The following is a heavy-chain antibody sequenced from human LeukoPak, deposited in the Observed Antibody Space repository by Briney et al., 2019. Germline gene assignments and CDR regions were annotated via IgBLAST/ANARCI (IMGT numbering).Heavy chain of an antibody. J-gene: IGHJ4*02. V-gene: IGHV1-18*01. D-gene: IGHD5-24*01. CDR2: ISAYNDNT. CDR3: ARDWRDSYNYYFDY. Sequence: GASVKVSCKASGYTFTSCGISWVRQAPGQGLEWMGWISAYNDNTNYAQKLQGRVTMTTDTSTSTAYMELRSLRSDDTAVYYCARDWRDSYNYYFDYWGQGTLVTVSS. CDR1: GYTFTSCG.